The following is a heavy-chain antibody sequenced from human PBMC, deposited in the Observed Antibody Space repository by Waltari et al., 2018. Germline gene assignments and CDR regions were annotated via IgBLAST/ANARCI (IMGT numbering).Heavy chain of an antibody. CDR3: APSRRERADGSYFDS. D-gene: IGHD1-26*01. Sequence: QVQLVQSEAEVKKPGASVKVSCKVSGYTLTEISMHWVRQAPGKGLEWMGFLGPEDGGTIYTQKFEGRVSMTEDTATDTAYMELSSLRFEDTALYYCAPSRRERADGSYFDSWGQGTLVTVSS. CDR2: LGPEDGGT. J-gene: IGHJ4*02. V-gene: IGHV1-24*01. CDR1: GYTLTEIS.